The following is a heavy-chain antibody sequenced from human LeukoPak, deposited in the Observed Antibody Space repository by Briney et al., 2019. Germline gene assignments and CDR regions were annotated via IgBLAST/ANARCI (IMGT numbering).Heavy chain of an antibody. J-gene: IGHJ3*02. CDR3: ARTGSIYGHETLDT. CDR1: GYSFTTHG. Sequence: ASVKVSCKASGYSFTTHGISRLRQSPRQGLEWMGWISSYSTYTTYAQKFQGRVTMTPDTSTSTGYLELRSLTSDDTAVYYCARTGSIYGHETLDTWGQGTVVTVSS. CDR2: ISSYSTYT. V-gene: IGHV1-18*01. D-gene: IGHD5-18*01.